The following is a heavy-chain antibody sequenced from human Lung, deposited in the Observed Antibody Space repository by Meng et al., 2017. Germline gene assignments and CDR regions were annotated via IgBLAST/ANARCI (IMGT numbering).Heavy chain of an antibody. CDR3: ARGTPGRSYSDY. CDR2: FVSNADT. V-gene: IGHV1-18*01. J-gene: IGHJ4*02. Sequence: QAQLLQSVAVVKKPGTSVWISCKASGYTSASYGISWFRQAPGQGLEWMGWFVSNADTYPAQKFQGRVTMTRDTHTSTDFMELRSLRFDDTAVYYCARGTPGRSYSDYWGQGTLVTV. D-gene: IGHD3-10*01. CDR1: GYTSASYG.